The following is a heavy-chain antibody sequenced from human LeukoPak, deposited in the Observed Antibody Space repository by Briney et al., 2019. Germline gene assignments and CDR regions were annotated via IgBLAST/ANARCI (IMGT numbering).Heavy chain of an antibody. CDR2: ISNSGGNT. V-gene: IGHV3-23*01. CDR1: GFTFNNYH. D-gene: IGHD2/OR15-2a*01. CDR3: ARIFSLTPTCWYGLDV. Sequence: PGGSLRLSCTASGFTFNNYHMAWVRQAPGRGLESISSISNSGGNTYYSNSVKGRFTISRDNSQTTVGLQMNSPTAEDTAKYYCARIFSLTPTCWYGLDVWGQGTTVTVSS. J-gene: IGHJ6*02.